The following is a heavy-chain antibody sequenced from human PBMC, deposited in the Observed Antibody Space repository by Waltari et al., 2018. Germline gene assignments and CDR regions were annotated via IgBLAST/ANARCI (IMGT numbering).Heavy chain of an antibody. V-gene: IGHV3-7*01. CDR3: ARDPAFGAFDF. Sequence: EVQLLESGGGLVQPGGSLRLSCAASGFSFSGSGMTWVRQAPGKGLEWVAEITPDGSGEYYVDSVNGRFTISRDNTKNSLYLQMNSLRPDDTAVYFCARDPAFGAFDFWGQGTVVTVSS. CDR1: GFSFSGSG. D-gene: IGHD3-10*01. J-gene: IGHJ3*01. CDR2: ITPDGSGE.